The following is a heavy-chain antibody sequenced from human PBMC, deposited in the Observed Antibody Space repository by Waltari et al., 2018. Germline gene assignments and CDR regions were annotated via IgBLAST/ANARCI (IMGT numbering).Heavy chain of an antibody. CDR2: IYYSGST. V-gene: IGHV4-39*01. CDR3: ARQLAGGWSGYYPDAFYI. CDR1: GCSISRSRYY. Sequence: QLQLQNSGPGLVKHSQTLSLTFSVSGCSISRSRYYRGWSRQPPLKGLEWIGSIYYSGSTYYNPSLKSRVTISVDTSKNQFTLKVSSETDADTAVYYCARQLAGGWSGYYPDAFYIWGQGTMVTVSS. J-gene: IGHJ3*02. D-gene: IGHD3-3*01.